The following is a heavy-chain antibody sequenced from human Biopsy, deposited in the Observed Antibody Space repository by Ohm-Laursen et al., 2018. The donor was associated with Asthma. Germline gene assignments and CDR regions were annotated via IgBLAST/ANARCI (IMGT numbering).Heavy chain of an antibody. J-gene: IGHJ6*02. Sequence: SVKVSCNPSGYTFNSAGITWVRQAPGQGLEWMGWISVYNGNTKVAQKLQDRVTMITDTSTSTAYTELRSLRSDDTAVYFCARAVDYSHYYGIDVWGQGTTVTVS. V-gene: IGHV1-18*01. CDR1: GYTFNSAG. D-gene: IGHD3-10*01. CDR2: ISVYNGNT. CDR3: ARAVDYSHYYGIDV.